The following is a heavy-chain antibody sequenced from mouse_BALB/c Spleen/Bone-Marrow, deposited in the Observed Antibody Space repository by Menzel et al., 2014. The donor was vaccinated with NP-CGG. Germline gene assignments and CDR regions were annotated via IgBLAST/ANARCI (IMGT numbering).Heavy chain of an antibody. J-gene: IGHJ4*01. Sequence: LVKTGASVKISCKASDYSFTDYYMHWVKQTHGKSLEWIGYISCYNGATSYNQKFKGKATFTVGTSSSTAYMQFSSLTSEDSAVYYCARSEGIYYYGSSYALDYWGQGTSVTVSS. V-gene: IGHV1S34*01. CDR3: ARSEGIYYYGSSYALDY. D-gene: IGHD1-1*01. CDR1: DYSFTDYY. CDR2: ISCYNGAT.